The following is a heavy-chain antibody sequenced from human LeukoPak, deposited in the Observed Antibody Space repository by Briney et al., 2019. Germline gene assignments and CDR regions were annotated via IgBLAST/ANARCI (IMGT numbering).Heavy chain of an antibody. CDR3: ARYGVLLWFGELPH. CDR1: GGSFSGYY. J-gene: IGHJ4*02. V-gene: IGHV4-34*01. Sequence: PSETLSLTCAVYGGSFSGYYWSWIRQPPGKGLEWIGEINHSGSTNYNPSLKSRVTISVDTSKNQFSLKLSSVTAADTAVYYCARYGVLLWFGELPHWGQGTLVTVSS. CDR2: INHSGST. D-gene: IGHD3-10*01.